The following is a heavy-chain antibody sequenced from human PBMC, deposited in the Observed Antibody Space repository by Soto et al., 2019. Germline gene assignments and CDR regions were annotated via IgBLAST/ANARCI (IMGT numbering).Heavy chain of an antibody. CDR2: TYYRSKWYN. D-gene: IGHD3-16*01. CDR3: AREPPLYYDYIWGSYPLRDYYYMDV. Sequence: PSQTLSLTCAISGDSVSSNSAAWNWIRQSPSRGLEWLGRTYYRSKWYNDYAVSVKSRITINPDTSKNQFSLQLNSVTPEDTAVYYCAREPPLYYDYIWGSYPLRDYYYMDVWGKGTTVTVSS. V-gene: IGHV6-1*01. J-gene: IGHJ6*03. CDR1: GDSVSSNSAA.